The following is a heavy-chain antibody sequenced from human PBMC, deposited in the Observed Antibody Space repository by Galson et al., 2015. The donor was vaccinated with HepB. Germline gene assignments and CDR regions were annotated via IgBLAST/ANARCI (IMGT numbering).Heavy chain of an antibody. CDR2: INAGNGNT. D-gene: IGHD3-22*01. CDR3: ARDGSGYYYGGFEEYFQH. CDR1: GYTFTSYA. J-gene: IGHJ1*01. Sequence: SVKVSCKASGYTFTSYAMHWVRQAPGQRLEWMGWINAGNGNTKYSQKFQGRVTITRDTSASTAYMELSSLRSEDTAVYYCARDGSGYYYGGFEEYFQHWGQGTLVTVSS. V-gene: IGHV1-3*01.